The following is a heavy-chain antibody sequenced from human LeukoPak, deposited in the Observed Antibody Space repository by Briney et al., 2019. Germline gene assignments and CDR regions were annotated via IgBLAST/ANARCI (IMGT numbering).Heavy chain of an antibody. CDR2: INPNTGVT. J-gene: IGHJ6*03. D-gene: IGHD2-2*01. Sequence: ASVNVSCKASGYTFTDSYIHWMRQTPGQRPVWMGRINPNTGVTNFAADFQDRVTMTRDTSITTAYMELSSLRSDDTAIYYCARGLVEDQIHIHMDVWGKGTTVIVSS. V-gene: IGHV1-2*06. CDR1: GYTFTDSY. CDR3: ARGLVEDQIHIHMDV.